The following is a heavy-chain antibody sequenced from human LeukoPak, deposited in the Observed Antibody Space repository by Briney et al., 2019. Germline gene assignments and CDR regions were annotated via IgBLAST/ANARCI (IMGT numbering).Heavy chain of an antibody. Sequence: ASVKVSCKASGYTFTNYYMHWVRQAPGQGLEWMGILNPSSGSTAYAQKFQGRVTMTRDTSTSTVYMELRSLRSEDTAVYYCARDEATGWFDPWGQGTLVIVFS. CDR1: GYTFTNYY. V-gene: IGHV1-46*01. CDR2: LNPSSGST. CDR3: ARDEATGWFDP. J-gene: IGHJ5*02. D-gene: IGHD5-24*01.